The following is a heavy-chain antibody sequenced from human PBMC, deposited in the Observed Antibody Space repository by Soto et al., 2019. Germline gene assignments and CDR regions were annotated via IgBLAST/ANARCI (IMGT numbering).Heavy chain of an antibody. D-gene: IGHD4-17*01. V-gene: IGHV3-30-3*01. Sequence: ESGGGVVQPGRSLRLSCAVSGFTFSNYAMHWVRQAPGKGLEWVAFISYDGSNKFYADSVTGRFTISRDNSKNTLYLQMNSLRPDDTAMYYCARDLTTVVTNYWGQGTLVTVSS. CDR1: GFTFSNYA. CDR3: ARDLTTVVTNY. CDR2: ISYDGSNK. J-gene: IGHJ4*02.